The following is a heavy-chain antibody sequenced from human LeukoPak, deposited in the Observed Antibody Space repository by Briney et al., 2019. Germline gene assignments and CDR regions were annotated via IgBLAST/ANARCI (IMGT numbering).Heavy chain of an antibody. CDR3: TRSLTD. CDR2: IRSKANSYAT. J-gene: IGHJ4*02. V-gene: IGHV3-73*01. D-gene: IGHD1-20*01. CDR1: GFTFSSYG. Sequence: PGGSLRLSCAASGFTFSSYGMHWVRQASGKGLEWVGRIRSKANSYATAYAASVKGRFTISRDDSKNTAYLQMNSLKTEDTAVYYCTRSLTDWGQGTLVTVSS.